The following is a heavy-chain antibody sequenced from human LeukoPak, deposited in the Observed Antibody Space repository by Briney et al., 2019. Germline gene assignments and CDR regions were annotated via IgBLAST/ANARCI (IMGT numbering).Heavy chain of an antibody. Sequence: PGGSLTLSCTTSGFTFSNYWMYWVRQAPGKGLMWVSRIKSDGTGITYTDSVEGRFTISRDNAKNTLYLQMNSLRDEDTAVYYRVRGQTIDYWGQGTLVTVSS. CDR2: IKSDGTGI. J-gene: IGHJ4*02. V-gene: IGHV3-74*01. CDR1: GFTFSNYW. D-gene: IGHD3-3*01. CDR3: VRGQTIDY.